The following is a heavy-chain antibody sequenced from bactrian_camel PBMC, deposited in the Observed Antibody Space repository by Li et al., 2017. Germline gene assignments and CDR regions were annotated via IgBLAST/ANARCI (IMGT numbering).Heavy chain of an antibody. CDR3: ATVSFGTCTKVHGVNDFGA. D-gene: IGHD4*01. CDR1: GFAYNTYD. J-gene: IGHJ6*01. CDR2: VTMAGDRK. Sequence: QLVESGGGLVQPGESLRLSCAASGFAYNTYDMSWIRQAPGNGIEWVAGVTMAGDRKYYADSVKGRFTISQDNAKNTVYLQMNSLKPEDTAMYYCATVSFGTCTKVHGVNDFGAWGQGTQVTVS. V-gene: IGHV3S40*01.